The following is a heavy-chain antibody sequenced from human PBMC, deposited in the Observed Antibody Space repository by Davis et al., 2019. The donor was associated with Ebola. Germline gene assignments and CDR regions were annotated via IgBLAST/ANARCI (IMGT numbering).Heavy chain of an antibody. J-gene: IGHJ4*02. CDR2: INSDGSST. CDR1: GFTFSSYW. V-gene: IGHV3-74*01. Sequence: GESLKISCAASGFTFSSYWMHWVRQAPGKGLVWVSRINSDGSSTSYTDSVKGRFTISRDNAKNTLYLQMNSLRAEDTAVYYCARGWVQLRPSDYWGQGTLVTVSS. CDR3: ARGWVQLRPSDY. D-gene: IGHD5-18*01.